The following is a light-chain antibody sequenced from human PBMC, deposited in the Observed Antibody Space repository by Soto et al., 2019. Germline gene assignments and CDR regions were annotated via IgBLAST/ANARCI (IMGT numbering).Light chain of an antibody. J-gene: IGLJ3*02. CDR2: EDN. V-gene: IGLV6-57*01. CDR1: SGSIASNY. Sequence: NFMLTQPHSVSESPGKTVTIYCTRSSGSIASNYVQWYQQRPGSSPTTVIYEDNQRPSGVPDRFSGSIDSSSNSASLTISGLKTEDEADYYCQSYDSSKYWVFGGGTKLTVL. CDR3: QSYDSSKYWV.